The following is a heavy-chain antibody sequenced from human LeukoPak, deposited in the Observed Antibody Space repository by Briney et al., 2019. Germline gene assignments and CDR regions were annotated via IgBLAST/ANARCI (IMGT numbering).Heavy chain of an antibody. CDR2: ISGSGGST. D-gene: IGHD6-13*01. Sequence: PWGSLRLSCAASGFTFSSYAMSWVRQAPGKGLEWVSAISGSGGSTYYADSVKGRFTISRDNSKNTLYLQMNSLRAEDTAVYYCAKDRRWHPQEMDVWGKGTTVTVSS. CDR3: AKDRRWHPQEMDV. J-gene: IGHJ6*04. V-gene: IGHV3-23*01. CDR1: GFTFSSYA.